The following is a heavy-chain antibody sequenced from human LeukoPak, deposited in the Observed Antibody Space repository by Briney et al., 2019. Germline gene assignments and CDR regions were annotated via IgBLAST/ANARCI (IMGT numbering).Heavy chain of an antibody. Sequence: GGSLRLSCVASGFSFSGAWMHWVRQAPGKGLVWVSIIKNDGSTIYADSVKGRFTISRDNAKNFLYLQMNSLRAEDTAVYYCARTYYDILTGYNPYFDYWGQGILVTVSS. D-gene: IGHD3-9*01. V-gene: IGHV3-74*01. CDR2: IKNDGST. CDR3: ARTYYDILTGYNPYFDY. J-gene: IGHJ4*02. CDR1: GFSFSGAW.